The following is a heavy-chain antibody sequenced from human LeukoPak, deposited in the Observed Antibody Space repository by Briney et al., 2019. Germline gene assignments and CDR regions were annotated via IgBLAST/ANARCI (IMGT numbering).Heavy chain of an antibody. CDR2: INHSGST. Sequence: SEPLSLTCAVYGGSFSGYYWSWIRQPPGKGLEWIGEINHSGSTNYNPSLKSRVTISVDTSKNQFSLKLSSVTAADTAVYYCARDIAVAFFDYWGQGTLVAVSS. CDR3: ARDIAVAFFDY. V-gene: IGHV4-34*01. J-gene: IGHJ4*02. D-gene: IGHD6-19*01. CDR1: GGSFSGYY.